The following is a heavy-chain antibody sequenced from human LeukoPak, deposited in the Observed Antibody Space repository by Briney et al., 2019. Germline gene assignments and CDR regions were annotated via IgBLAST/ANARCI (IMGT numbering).Heavy chain of an antibody. J-gene: IGHJ6*02. CDR3: ARFGEEVHYYYGMDV. CDR2: ISSSGSTI. Sequence: GGSLRLSCAASGFTFSDYYMSWIRQAPGKGLEWVSYISSSGSTIYYADSVKGRLTISRDNAKNSLYLQMNSLRAEDTAVYYCARFGEEVHYYYGMDVWGQGTTVTVSS. CDR1: GFTFSDYY. D-gene: IGHD3-10*01. V-gene: IGHV3-11*01.